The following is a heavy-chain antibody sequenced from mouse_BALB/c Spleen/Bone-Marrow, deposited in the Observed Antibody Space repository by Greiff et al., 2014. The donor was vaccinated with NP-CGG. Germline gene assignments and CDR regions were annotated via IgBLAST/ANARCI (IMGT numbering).Heavy chain of an antibody. V-gene: IGHV1-4*01. D-gene: IGHD4-1*02. J-gene: IGHJ4*01. CDR2: ITPNSDHT. CDR1: GYTFTSYT. Sequence: QVQLQQPGAELARPGASVKMSCKASGYTFTSYTMHWVKQRPGQGLEWIGYITPNSDHTNYNQKFKDRATLTADKSSSTAYMQLSSLTSEDSAIYYCSRSTFAHVMDSWGQGTSVTVSS. CDR3: SRSTFAHVMDS.